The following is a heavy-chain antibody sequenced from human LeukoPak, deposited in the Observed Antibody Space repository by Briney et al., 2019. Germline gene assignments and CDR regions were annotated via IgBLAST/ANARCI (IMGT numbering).Heavy chain of an antibody. CDR2: IYYSGST. Sequence: RPSETLSLTCTVSGGSISSGGYYWSWIRQHPGKGLEWIGYIYYSGSTYYNPSLKSRVTISVDTSKNQFPLKLSSVTAADTAVYYCARDGCSSTSCYTYNWFDPWGQGTLVTVSS. D-gene: IGHD2-2*02. V-gene: IGHV4-31*03. J-gene: IGHJ5*02. CDR1: GGSISSGGYY. CDR3: ARDGCSSTSCYTYNWFDP.